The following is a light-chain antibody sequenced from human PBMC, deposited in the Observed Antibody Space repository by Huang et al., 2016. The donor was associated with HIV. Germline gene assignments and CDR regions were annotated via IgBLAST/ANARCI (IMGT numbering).Light chain of an antibody. CDR2: SAS. V-gene: IGKV1-39*01. CDR1: QRISTY. CDR3: QQSYSTPRRT. Sequence: DIQMTQSPSSLSASVGDRVTITCRASQRISTYLNWYHKKPCKAPKLLIYSASRLQSGVPSRFSCSGSGTDFTLTINSLQPEDCATYYCQQSYSTPRRTFGQGTKVEMK. J-gene: IGKJ1*01.